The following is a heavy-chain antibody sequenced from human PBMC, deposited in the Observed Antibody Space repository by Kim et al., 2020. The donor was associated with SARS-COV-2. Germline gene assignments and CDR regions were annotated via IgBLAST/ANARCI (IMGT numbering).Heavy chain of an antibody. CDR3: AKEMATMDHDAFDI. J-gene: IGHJ3*02. D-gene: IGHD5-12*01. CDR2: ISYDGSNK. CDR1: GFTFSSYG. Sequence: GGSLRLSCAASGFTFSSYGMHWVRQAPGKGLEWVAVISYDGSNKYYADSVKGRSTISRDNSKNTLYLQMNSLRAEDTAVYYCAKEMATMDHDAFDIWGQGTMVTVSS. V-gene: IGHV3-30*18.